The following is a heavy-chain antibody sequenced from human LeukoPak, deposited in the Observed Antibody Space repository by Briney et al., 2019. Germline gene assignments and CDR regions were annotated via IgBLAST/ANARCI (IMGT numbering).Heavy chain of an antibody. D-gene: IGHD4-11*01. CDR1: GFTFSSYS. J-gene: IGHJ6*03. Sequence: GGSLRLSCAASGFTFSSYSMNWVRQAPGKGLEWVSAISGSGGSTYYADSVKGRFTISRDNSKNTLYLQMNSLRAEDTAVYYCAKDTAVTDRKNYYYYYMDVWGKGTTVTVSS. CDR2: ISGSGGST. V-gene: IGHV3-23*01. CDR3: AKDTAVTDRKNYYYYYMDV.